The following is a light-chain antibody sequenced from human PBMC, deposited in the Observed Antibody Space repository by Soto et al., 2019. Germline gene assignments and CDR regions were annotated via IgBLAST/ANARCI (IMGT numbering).Light chain of an antibody. Sequence: DVQMTPSPSSLSASVGDRVTITCQASQDVSNYLNWYQQIPGKAPKLLIYDASHWHTGVSSRFSGSGSGTDFTVTISSLHPEDFATYYCQQYQSLPYTFGQGTDLEIK. CDR1: QDVSNY. CDR3: QQYQSLPYT. J-gene: IGKJ2*01. V-gene: IGKV1-33*01. CDR2: DAS.